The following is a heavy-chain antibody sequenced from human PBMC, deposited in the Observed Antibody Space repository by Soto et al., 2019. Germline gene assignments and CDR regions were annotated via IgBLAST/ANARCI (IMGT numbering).Heavy chain of an antibody. CDR1: GFTFSSYA. CDR3: AKVGHFDWSLDYS. Sequence: GGSLRLSCAASGFTFSSYAMTWVRQAPGKGLEWVSAISGSGGSTYYADSVKGRFTISRDNSKNTLYLQMNSLRAEDTAVYYCAKVGHFDWSLDYSGGQGTLVTVSS. J-gene: IGHJ4*02. D-gene: IGHD3-9*01. CDR2: ISGSGGST. V-gene: IGHV3-23*01.